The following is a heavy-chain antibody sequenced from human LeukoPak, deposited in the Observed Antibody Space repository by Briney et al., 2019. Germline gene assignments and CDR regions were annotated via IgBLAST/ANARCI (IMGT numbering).Heavy chain of an antibody. CDR2: IYYSGAT. Sequence: SETLSLTCAVSGGSISSSSSNCWTWVRQPPGKGLEWIGEIYYSGATNYNPSLKSRVTMLLDKSKNQFSLKLNSATAADTAVYYCARNGGNSDFDYWGQGTLVTVSS. V-gene: IGHV4-4*02. CDR1: GGSISSSSSNC. D-gene: IGHD4-23*01. CDR3: ARNGGNSDFDY. J-gene: IGHJ4*02.